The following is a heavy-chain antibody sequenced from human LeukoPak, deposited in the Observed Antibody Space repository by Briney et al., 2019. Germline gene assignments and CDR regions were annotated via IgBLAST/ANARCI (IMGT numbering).Heavy chain of an antibody. CDR1: GCTFSSYG. Sequence: GGSLRLSCAASGCTFSSYGMHWVRQAPGKGLEWVAFIRYDGSNKYYADSVKGRFTISRDNSKNTLYLQMNSLRAEDTAVYYFAKDGHCSGGSCYRTGFDYWGQGTLVTVSS. CDR3: AKDGHCSGGSCYRTGFDY. V-gene: IGHV3-30*02. J-gene: IGHJ4*02. CDR2: IRYDGSNK. D-gene: IGHD2-15*01.